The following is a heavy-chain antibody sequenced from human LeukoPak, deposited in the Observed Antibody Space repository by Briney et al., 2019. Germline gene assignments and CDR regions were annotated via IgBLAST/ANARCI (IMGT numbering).Heavy chain of an antibody. Sequence: GGSLRLSCPASGFTFSSYAMHWVRQAPGKGLEYVSAISSNGGSTYYANSVKGRFTISRDNSKNTLYLQMGSLRAEDMAVYYCARVKTVVVPAAYFDYWGQGTLVTVSS. J-gene: IGHJ4*02. CDR1: GFTFSSYA. D-gene: IGHD2-2*01. V-gene: IGHV3-64*01. CDR3: ARVKTVVVPAAYFDY. CDR2: ISSNGGST.